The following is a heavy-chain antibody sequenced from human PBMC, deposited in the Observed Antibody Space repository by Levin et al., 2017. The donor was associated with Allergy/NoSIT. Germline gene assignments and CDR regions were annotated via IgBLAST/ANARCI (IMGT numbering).Heavy chain of an antibody. Sequence: SVKVSCKASGGTFSSYAISWVRQAPGQGLEWMGGIIPIFGTANYAQKFQGRVTITADESTSTAYMELSSLRSEDTAVYYCARDHRAAAGTLRAWYYYGMDVWGQGTTVTVSS. V-gene: IGHV1-69*13. D-gene: IGHD6-13*01. CDR2: IIPIFGTA. CDR3: ARDHRAAAGTLRAWYYYGMDV. CDR1: GGTFSSYA. J-gene: IGHJ6*02.